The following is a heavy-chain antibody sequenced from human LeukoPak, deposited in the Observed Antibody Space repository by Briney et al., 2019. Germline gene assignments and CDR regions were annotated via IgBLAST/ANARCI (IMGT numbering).Heavy chain of an antibody. CDR2: INHSGST. J-gene: IGHJ4*02. V-gene: IGHV4-34*01. CDR1: GVSFSGYY. CDR3: ARGRRGIAAASAY. Sequence: SETLTLTCAVYGVSFSGYYWSWLRQPPGKGLEWIGEINHSGSTNYNPSLKSRVTISVDTSKNQFSLKLSSVTAADTAVYYCARGRRGIAAASAYGGQGTLVTVSS. D-gene: IGHD6-13*01.